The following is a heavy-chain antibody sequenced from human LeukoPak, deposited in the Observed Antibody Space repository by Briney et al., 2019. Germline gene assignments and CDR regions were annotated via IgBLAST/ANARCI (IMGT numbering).Heavy chain of an antibody. D-gene: IGHD5-18*01. Sequence: GGSLRLSCAASGFTFSSYSMNWVRQAPGKGLEWASSISSSSSYIYYADSVKGRFTISRDNAKNSLYLQMNSLRAEDTAVYYCARVGFKAGSGYSYGPIDYWGQGTLVTVSS. CDR1: GFTFSSYS. CDR2: ISSSSSYI. J-gene: IGHJ4*02. CDR3: ARVGFKAGSGYSYGPIDY. V-gene: IGHV3-21*01.